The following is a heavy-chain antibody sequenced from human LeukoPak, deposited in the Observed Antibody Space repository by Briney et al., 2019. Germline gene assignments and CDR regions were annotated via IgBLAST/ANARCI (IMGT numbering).Heavy chain of an antibody. V-gene: IGHV3-23*01. J-gene: IGHJ6*02. D-gene: IGHD6-13*01. CDR3: AKVGSSMSFYYYYGLDV. CDR1: GFSFSNYA. CDR2: ISGSGGTT. Sequence: PGGSLRRSCAASGFSFSNYAMSWVRQAPGKGLEWVSAISGSGGTTNYADSVKGRFTISRDNSKNTLYLQMDSLRAEDTAVYYCAKVGSSMSFYYYYGLDVWGQGTTVTVSS.